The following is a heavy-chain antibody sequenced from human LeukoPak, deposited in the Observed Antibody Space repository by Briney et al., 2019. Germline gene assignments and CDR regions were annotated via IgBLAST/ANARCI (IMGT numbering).Heavy chain of an antibody. J-gene: IGHJ4*02. CDR2: IYYSGNT. CDR3: AKYDYYDSSGYFYAGD. V-gene: IGHV4-31*03. CDR1: GDSISSGGYY. D-gene: IGHD3-22*01. Sequence: SQTLSLTCTVSGDSISSGGYYWSWIRQRPGEGLEWIGYIYYSGNTYYTPSLKSRVTVSLDTSKNQFSLKLSFVTAADTAVYYCAKYDYYDSSGYFYAGDWGQGTLVTVSS.